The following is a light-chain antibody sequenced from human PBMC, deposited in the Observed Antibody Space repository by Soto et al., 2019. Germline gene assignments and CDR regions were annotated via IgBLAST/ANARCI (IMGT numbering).Light chain of an antibody. CDR1: QSVGSN. J-gene: IGKJ1*01. CDR3: QQHNDWPRT. CDR2: GTS. V-gene: IGKV3-15*01. Sequence: EVVMTQSPATLSVSPGESATLSCRASQSVGSNIAWYQQKPGQPPRLLLYGTSTRATGIPARISGSGSGTEFTLTISSLQSEDFAVYYCQQHNDWPRTFGQGTKVEI.